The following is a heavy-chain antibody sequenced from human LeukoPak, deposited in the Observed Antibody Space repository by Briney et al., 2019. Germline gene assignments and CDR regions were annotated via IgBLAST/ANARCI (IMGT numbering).Heavy chain of an antibody. V-gene: IGHV3-30*02. J-gene: IGHJ4*02. CDR3: VKDHGPAAGSLDY. Sequence: PGGSLRLACAASGFTFSSYGMHWVRQAPGKGLEWLAFRRYDGSNKYYADSVKGRFTISRDNSKNTLYLQMNSLRAEDTAVYYCVKDHGPAAGSLDYWGQGTLVTVSS. CDR2: RRYDGSNK. D-gene: IGHD6-13*01. CDR1: GFTFSSYG.